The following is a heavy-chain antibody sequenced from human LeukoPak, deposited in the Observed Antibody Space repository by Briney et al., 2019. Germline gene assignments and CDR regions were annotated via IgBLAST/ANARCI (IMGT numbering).Heavy chain of an antibody. D-gene: IGHD6-19*01. CDR2: INPNSGGT. CDR3: ARDSVAGIYY. V-gene: IGHV1-2*02. CDR1: GHIFTGYY. Sequence: APVKVSCKASGHIFTGYYMHWVRQAPGQGLEWMGWINPNSGGTNYAPKFQGRVTMTRDTSISTAYMELSRLRSDDTAVYYCARDSVAGIYYWAQGTLVTVSS. J-gene: IGHJ4*02.